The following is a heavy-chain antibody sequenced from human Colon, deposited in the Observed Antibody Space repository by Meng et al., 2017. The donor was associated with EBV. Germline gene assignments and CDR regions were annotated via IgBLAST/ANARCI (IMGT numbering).Heavy chain of an antibody. Sequence: LHQQQAALSLVYPSDTLPLACAVSGGSISSSHSYGGWVRQPPGKGFQWIGTIYHSGSTSYNPSLQSRVTMFVDTSKNQFSLMLTSVTATDTAVYYCARRRGGSGRDCWGQGTLVTVSS. CDR3: ARRRGGSGRDC. CDR2: IYHSGST. CDR1: GGSISSSHSY. J-gene: IGHJ4*02. V-gene: IGHV4-39*01. D-gene: IGHD3-10*01.